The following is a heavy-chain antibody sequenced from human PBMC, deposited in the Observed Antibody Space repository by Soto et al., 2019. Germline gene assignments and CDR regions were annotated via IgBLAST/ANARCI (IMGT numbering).Heavy chain of an antibody. J-gene: IGHJ6*02. CDR2: IIPIFGTA. D-gene: IGHD3-3*01. CDR1: GGTFSSYA. V-gene: IGHV1-69*13. Sequence: SVKVSCTASGGTFSSYAISWVRQAPGQGLEWMGGIIPIFGTANYAQKFQGRVTITADESTSTAYMELSSLRSEDTAVYYCATSYDFWSGPDYYYYGMDVWGQGTTVTVSS. CDR3: ATSYDFWSGPDYYYYGMDV.